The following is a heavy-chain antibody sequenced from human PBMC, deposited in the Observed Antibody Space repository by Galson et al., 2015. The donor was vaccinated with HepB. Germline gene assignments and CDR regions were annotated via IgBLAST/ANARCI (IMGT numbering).Heavy chain of an antibody. CDR2: FDPEDGVT. V-gene: IGHV1-24*01. D-gene: IGHD1-26*01. J-gene: IGHJ4*02. Sequence: SVKVSCKVSGYTLTELSMHWVRQAPGKGLEWMGGFDPEDGVTIYAQKFQGRVTMTEDTSTDTAYMELSSLRSEDTAVYYCATGRTSGTLYYFDYWGQGTLVTVSS. CDR1: GYTLTELS. CDR3: ATGRTSGTLYYFDY.